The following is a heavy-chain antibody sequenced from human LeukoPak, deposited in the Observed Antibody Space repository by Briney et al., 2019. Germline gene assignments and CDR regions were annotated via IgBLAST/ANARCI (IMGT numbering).Heavy chain of an antibody. V-gene: IGHV3-30-3*01. CDR2: ISYDGSNK. CDR1: GFTFSSYA. D-gene: IGHD6-13*01. Sequence: GGSLRLSCAASGFTFSSYAMHWVRQAPGKGLEWVAVISYDGSNKYYADSVKGRFTISRDNSKNTLYLQMNSLRAEDTAVYYCARDRIAAAGIPSGMDVWGQGTTVTVSS. CDR3: ARDRIAAAGIPSGMDV. J-gene: IGHJ6*02.